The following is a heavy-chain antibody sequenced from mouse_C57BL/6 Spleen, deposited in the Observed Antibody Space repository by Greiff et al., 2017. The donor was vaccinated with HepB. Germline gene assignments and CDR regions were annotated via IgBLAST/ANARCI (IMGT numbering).Heavy chain of an antibody. V-gene: IGHV6-3*01. D-gene: IGHD3-2*02. CDR1: GFTFSNYW. J-gene: IGHJ3*01. CDR3: TRQLRAPSWFAY. CDR2: IRLKSDNYAT. Sequence: EVQLVESGGGLVQPGGSMKLSCVASGFTFSNYWMNWVRQSPEKGLEWVAQIRLKSDNYATHYAESVKGRFTISREDSKSSVYLQMNNLRAEDTGIYYCTRQLRAPSWFAYWGQGTLVTVSA.